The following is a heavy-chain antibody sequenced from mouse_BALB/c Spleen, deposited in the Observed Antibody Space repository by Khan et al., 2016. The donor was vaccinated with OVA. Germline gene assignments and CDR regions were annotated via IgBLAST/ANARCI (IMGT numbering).Heavy chain of an antibody. V-gene: IGHV5-9-3*01. Sequence: EVELVESGGGLVKPGGSLKLSRAASGFTFSYSAMSWVRQTAEKRLEWVATISSGGSYTYYPDSVKGRFTISRDNAKNTLYLQMGSLRSEDTAMYYCARRYDGYYGGAMDYWGQGTSVTVSS. CDR2: ISSGGSYT. D-gene: IGHD2-3*01. J-gene: IGHJ4*01. CDR1: GFTFSYSA. CDR3: ARRYDGYYGGAMDY.